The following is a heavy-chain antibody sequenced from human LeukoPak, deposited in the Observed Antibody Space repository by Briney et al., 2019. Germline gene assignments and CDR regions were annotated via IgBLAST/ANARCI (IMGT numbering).Heavy chain of an antibody. V-gene: IGHV1-8*03. J-gene: IGHJ5*02. CDR2: MNPNSGNT. CDR3: ARTPPMITFGGVIDINWFDP. Sequence: GASVKVSCKASGYTFTSYDINWVRQATGQGLEWMGWMNPNSGNTGYAQKFQGRVTITRNTSISTAYMELSSLRSEDTAVYYCARTPPMITFGGVIDINWFDPWGQGTLVTVSS. D-gene: IGHD3-16*02. CDR1: GYTFTSYD.